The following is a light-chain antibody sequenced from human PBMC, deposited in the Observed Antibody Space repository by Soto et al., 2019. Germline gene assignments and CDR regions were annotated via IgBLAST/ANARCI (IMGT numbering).Light chain of an antibody. J-gene: IGKJ3*01. Sequence: MTQSPDSLPVSLGERATINCKSSQIVLSNNNNYLAWYQQKRGQAPRLLIYGASSRATGIPDRFSGSGSGTDFTLTISRLEPEDFSVYYCHQYGTAPLTFGPGTKVDIK. CDR2: GAS. CDR1: QIVLSNNNNY. V-gene: IGKV3-20*01. CDR3: HQYGTAPLT.